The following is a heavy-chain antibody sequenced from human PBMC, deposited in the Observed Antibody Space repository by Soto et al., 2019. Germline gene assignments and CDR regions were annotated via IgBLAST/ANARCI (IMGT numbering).Heavy chain of an antibody. D-gene: IGHD6-6*01. V-gene: IGHV1-2*02. CDR3: VTGEHIVR. CDR2: INPKTGDT. J-gene: IGHJ4*02. CDR1: GYTFTGYY. Sequence: QLQLVQSGAEARKPGASVKVSCKTSGYTFTGYYLNWVRQAPGRGLEWVGWINPKTGDTNNAQKFQGRVTMSTYTSNSTRYMSLRGLHSDDTDVYYCVTGEHIVRWGQGARVTVSS.